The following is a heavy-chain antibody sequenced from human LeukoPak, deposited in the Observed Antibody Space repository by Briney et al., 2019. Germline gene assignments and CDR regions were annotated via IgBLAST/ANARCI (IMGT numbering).Heavy chain of an antibody. D-gene: IGHD5-12*01. J-gene: IGHJ4*02. CDR3: ARGGWLQSYYFDY. V-gene: IGHV4-34*01. CDR1: GGSFSGYY. Sequence: KPSETLSLTCAVYGGSFSGYYWSWIRQPPGKGLEWIGEINHSGSTNYNPSLKSRVTISVDTSKNQFSLKLSSVTAADTAVYYCARGGWLQSYYFDYWGQGTLVTVSS. CDR2: INHSGST.